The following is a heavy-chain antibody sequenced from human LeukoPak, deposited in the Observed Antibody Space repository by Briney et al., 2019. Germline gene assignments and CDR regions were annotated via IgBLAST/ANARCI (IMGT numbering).Heavy chain of an antibody. Sequence: PGGSLRLSCAASGFTLSRSWMHWVRQVPGRGLVWVSHINSEGSTTNYADSVKGRYTISRDNSKNTLYLKMNSLRAEDTAVYYCAKYVSAKGPPYALGVWGQGTTVTVSS. J-gene: IGHJ6*02. CDR3: AKYVSAKGPPYALGV. D-gene: IGHD2/OR15-2a*01. V-gene: IGHV3-74*01. CDR1: GFTLSRSW. CDR2: INSEGSTT.